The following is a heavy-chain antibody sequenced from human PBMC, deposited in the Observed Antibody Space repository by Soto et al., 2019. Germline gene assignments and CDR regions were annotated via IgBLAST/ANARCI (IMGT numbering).Heavy chain of an antibody. V-gene: IGHV4-59*01. D-gene: IGHD3-10*01. CDR2: IYYSGST. Sequence: PSETLSLTCTISGGSISSYYWILIRQPPGKGLEWIGYIYYSGSTNYNPSLKSRVTISVDTSKNQFSLKLSSVTAADTAVYYCARAPRGNYGYPSYFDYWGQGTLVTVSS. CDR3: ARAPRGNYGYPSYFDY. CDR1: GGSISSYY. J-gene: IGHJ4*02.